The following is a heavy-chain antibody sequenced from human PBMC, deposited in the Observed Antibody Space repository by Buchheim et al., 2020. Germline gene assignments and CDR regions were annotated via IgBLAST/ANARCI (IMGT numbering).Heavy chain of an antibody. D-gene: IGHD3-22*01. J-gene: IGHJ6*02. Sequence: QVQLVQSGAEVKKPGSSVKVSCKASGGTFSSYAISWVRQAPGQGLEWMGGIIPIFGTASYAQKFQGRVTITADKSTSTAYMALSSLRSDDTAVYYCARTDYDSSGYYDVGVLYYFGMDVWAQGT. CDR2: IIPIFGTA. CDR3: ARTDYDSSGYYDVGVLYYFGMDV. V-gene: IGHV1-69*06. CDR1: GGTFSSYA.